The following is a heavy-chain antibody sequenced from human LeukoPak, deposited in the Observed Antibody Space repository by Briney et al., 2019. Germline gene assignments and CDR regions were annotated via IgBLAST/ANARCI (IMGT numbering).Heavy chain of an antibody. J-gene: IGHJ4*02. CDR1: GFTFSSYW. D-gene: IGHD4-23*01. CDR2: IKQDGSEK. CDR3: ARGVPGGVDYFDY. V-gene: IGHV3-7*01. Sequence: GGSLRLSCAASGFTFSSYWMSWVRQAPGKGLEWVANIKQDGSEKYYVDSVKGRFTISRDNAKNSLFLQMSSLRAEDTAVYFCARGVPGGVDYFDYWGQGTLVTVSS.